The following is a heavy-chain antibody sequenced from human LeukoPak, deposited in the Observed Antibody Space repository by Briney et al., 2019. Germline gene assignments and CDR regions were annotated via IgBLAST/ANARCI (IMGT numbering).Heavy chain of an antibody. CDR3: AELGITMIGGV. V-gene: IGHV3-69-1*02. CDR2: TFDSGNT. CDR1: GLTVSDNY. D-gene: IGHD3-10*02. Sequence: GGSLRLSCAASGLTVSDNYMIWVRQAPGKGLEWVSVTFDSGNTRYSDSVKGRFTISRDNAKNSLYLQMNSLRAEDTAVYYCAELGITMIGGVWGKGTTVTISS. J-gene: IGHJ6*04.